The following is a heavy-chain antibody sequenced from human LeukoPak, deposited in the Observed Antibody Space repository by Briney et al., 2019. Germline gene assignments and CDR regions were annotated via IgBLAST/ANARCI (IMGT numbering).Heavy chain of an antibody. CDR2: IKSKTDGGTT. Sequence: GGSPRLSCAASGFTFSNAWMSWVRQAPGKGLEWVGRIKSKTDGGTTDYAAPVKGRFTISRDDSKNTLYLQMNSLKAEDTAVYYCTTAPYCYDSSGYYYAEYFQHWGQGTLVTVSS. V-gene: IGHV3-15*01. D-gene: IGHD3-22*01. CDR3: TTAPYCYDSSGYYYAEYFQH. CDR1: GFTFSNAW. J-gene: IGHJ1*01.